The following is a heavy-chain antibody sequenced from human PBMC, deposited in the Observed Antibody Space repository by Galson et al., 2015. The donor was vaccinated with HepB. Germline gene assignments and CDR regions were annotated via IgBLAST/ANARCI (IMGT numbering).Heavy chain of an antibody. CDR1: GFTFSNAW. V-gene: IGHV3-15*01. Sequence: SLRLSCAASGFTFSNAWMSWVRQAPGKGLEWVGRIKSKTDGGTTDYAAPVKGRFTISRDDSKNTLYLQMNSLKTEDTAVYYCTTDRRDYYYYYGMDVWGQGTTVTVSS. CDR2: IKSKTDGGTT. J-gene: IGHJ6*02. CDR3: TTDRRDYYYYYGMDV.